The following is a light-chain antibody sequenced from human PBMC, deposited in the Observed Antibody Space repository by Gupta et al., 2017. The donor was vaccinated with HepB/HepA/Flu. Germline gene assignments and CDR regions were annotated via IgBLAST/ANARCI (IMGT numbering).Light chain of an antibody. CDR2: GAS. J-gene: IGKJ4*01. CDR1: EIITSTS. V-gene: IGKV3-20*01. Sequence: EIVLTQSPGTVSLSPGERATLSCRASEIITSTSLAWYQQKPGQAPSLLIYGASSRATGIPDRFSGSGSGTXFTLTIXRLEPEDFAVYYCQLYGTSPGFFGXGTKVEIK. CDR3: QLYGTSPGF.